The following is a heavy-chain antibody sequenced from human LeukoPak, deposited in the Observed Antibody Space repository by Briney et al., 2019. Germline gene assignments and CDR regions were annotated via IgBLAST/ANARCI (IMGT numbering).Heavy chain of an antibody. CDR3: ARDQYYSSSD. CDR2: ISSSSSTI. V-gene: IGHV3-48*04. CDR1: GFTFSSYS. J-gene: IGHJ4*02. D-gene: IGHD6-19*01. Sequence: GGSLRLSCAASGFTFSSYSMNWVRQAPGKGLEWVSYISSSSSTIYYADSVKGRFTISRDNAKKSLFLQMNSLRAEDTAVYYCARDQYYSSSDWGQGTLVTVSS.